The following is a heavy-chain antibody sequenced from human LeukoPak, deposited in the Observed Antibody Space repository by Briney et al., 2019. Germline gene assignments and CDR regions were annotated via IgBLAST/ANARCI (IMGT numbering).Heavy chain of an antibody. V-gene: IGHV3-11*01. J-gene: IGHJ4*02. D-gene: IGHD6-19*01. CDR3: GKGSLAVAATPLDF. Sequence: GGSLRLSCTASGFAFSNSFMSWVRQAPGKGLEWMSYISSRSTTIYYADSVKGRFTISRDNGKNTVYLQMNNLRVDDTAVFYCGKGSLAVAATPLDFWGQGTLVTVSS. CDR1: GFAFSNSF. CDR2: ISSRSTTI.